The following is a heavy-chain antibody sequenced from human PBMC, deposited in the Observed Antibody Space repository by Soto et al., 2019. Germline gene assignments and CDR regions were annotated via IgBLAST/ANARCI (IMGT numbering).Heavy chain of an antibody. J-gene: IGHJ6*02. CDR2: ISYDGSNK. CDR1: GFTFSSYG. Sequence: GGSLRLSCAASGFTFSSYGMHWVRQAPGKGLEWVAVISYDGSNKYYADSVKGRFTISRDNSKNTLYLQMNSLRAEDTAVYYCAKDHGVDHPDYYYYYGMDVWGQGTTVTVSS. CDR3: AKDHGVDHPDYYYYYGMDV. V-gene: IGHV3-30*18.